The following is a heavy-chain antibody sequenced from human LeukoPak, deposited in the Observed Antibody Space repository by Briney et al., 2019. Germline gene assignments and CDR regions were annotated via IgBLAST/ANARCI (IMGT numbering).Heavy chain of an antibody. V-gene: IGHV4-34*01. CDR3: VRGWGT. CDR1: GESFSAYY. J-gene: IGHJ5*02. D-gene: IGHD3-16*01. CDR2: IDHSGST. Sequence: SETLSLTCAVYGESFSAYYWSWTWIRQAPGKGLEWIGEIDHSGSTNYNASLKSRVTISVDTSKNQVSPKLSSVTAADTAVYYCVRGWGTWGQGTLVTVSS.